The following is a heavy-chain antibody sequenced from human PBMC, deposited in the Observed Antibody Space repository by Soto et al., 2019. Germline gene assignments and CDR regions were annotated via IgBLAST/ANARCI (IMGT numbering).Heavy chain of an antibody. CDR2: IDPSDSYT. D-gene: IGHD6-13*01. Sequence: PGESLKISCKGSGYSFTNYWIAWVRQMPGKGLEWMGRIDPSDSYTNYSPSFQGHVTISADKSISTAYLQWSSLKASDTAMYYCARPGIAAAGPYYYYYGMDVWGQGTTVTVSS. J-gene: IGHJ6*02. V-gene: IGHV5-10-1*01. CDR1: GYSFTNYW. CDR3: ARPGIAAAGPYYYYYGMDV.